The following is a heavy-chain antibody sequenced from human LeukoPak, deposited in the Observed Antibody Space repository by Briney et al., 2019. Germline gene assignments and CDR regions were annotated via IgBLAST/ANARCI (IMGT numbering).Heavy chain of an antibody. CDR2: IDPNTGGT. V-gene: IGHV1-2*02. D-gene: IGHD2-8*01. CDR3: ARTNLDCTNGVCYDY. J-gene: IGHJ4*02. CDR1: GYTFTGYY. Sequence: ASVKVSCKASGYTFTGYYIHWVRQAPGQGLEWMGWIDPNTGGTHYAQKFQGRVTMTRDTSIGTAYMQLSGLTFDDTAVYYCARTNLDCTNGVCYDYWGQGTLVTVSS.